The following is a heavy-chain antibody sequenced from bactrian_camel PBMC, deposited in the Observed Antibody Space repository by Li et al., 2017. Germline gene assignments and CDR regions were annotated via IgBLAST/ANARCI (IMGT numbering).Heavy chain of an antibody. D-gene: IGHD4*01. Sequence: QLVESGGGLVQPGGSLRLSCAASGFTFDEHDMGWYRQAPGNECELASTIRRDGATYYADSVKGRFTISHDNAKNSVDLQMNSLKPEDTAMYYCAALPRPIGTIWSSCAEYTYKYWGQGTQVTVS. CDR2: IRRDGAT. CDR1: GFTFDEHD. J-gene: IGHJ4*01. V-gene: IGHV3S60*01. CDR3: AALPRPIGTIWSSCAEYTYKY.